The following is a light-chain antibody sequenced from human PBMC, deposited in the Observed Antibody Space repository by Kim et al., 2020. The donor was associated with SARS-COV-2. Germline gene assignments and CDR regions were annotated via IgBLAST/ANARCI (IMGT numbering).Light chain of an antibody. Sequence: SAPAGDRVTITCRASQSISTWLAWYQQKPGKAPKLLIYAASTLEAGVPARFSGSGSGTEFTLTISSLQPDDLGSYYCQQYDSYPCTFGQGTKLEI. CDR1: QSISTW. J-gene: IGKJ2*02. V-gene: IGKV1-5*01. CDR3: QQYDSYPCT. CDR2: AAS.